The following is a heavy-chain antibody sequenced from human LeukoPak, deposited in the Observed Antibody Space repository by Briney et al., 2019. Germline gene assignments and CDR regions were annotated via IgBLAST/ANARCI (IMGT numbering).Heavy chain of an antibody. J-gene: IGHJ4*02. CDR3: ARGKVSAGGAFDS. V-gene: IGHV4-59*01. D-gene: IGHD6-13*01. CDR2: INYSGST. CDR1: GGSISGYY. Sequence: SVILSLTCSVSGGSISGYYWSWLRQPPGKGLEWIGHINYSGSTTYNPPLKSRGTISLDTSKNQFSLKLSSVTAADTAVYYCARGKVSAGGAFDSWGQGTLVTVSS.